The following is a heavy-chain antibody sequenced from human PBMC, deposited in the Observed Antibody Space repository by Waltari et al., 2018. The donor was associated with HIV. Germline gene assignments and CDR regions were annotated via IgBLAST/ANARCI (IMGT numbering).Heavy chain of an antibody. J-gene: IGHJ6*02. CDR1: GFTFSDYY. Sequence: QVQLVESGGRLVNPGGSLRLSCAASGFTFSDYYMTWIRQAPRKALEWVSFIRTTGTTIYYADSVKGRSTVSRDNAKNSLYLQMSSLRGDDTGVYYCAKETVGHFYAMDVWGQGTTVTVSS. D-gene: IGHD2-21*02. CDR2: IRTTGTTI. V-gene: IGHV3-11*04. CDR3: AKETVGHFYAMDV.